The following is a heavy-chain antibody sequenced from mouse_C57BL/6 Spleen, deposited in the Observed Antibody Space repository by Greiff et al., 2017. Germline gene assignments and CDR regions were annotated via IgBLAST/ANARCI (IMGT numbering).Heavy chain of an antibody. CDR2: IYPGDGDT. CDR3: ARSSSGYVDDY. J-gene: IGHJ2*01. Sequence: VKVVESGAELVKPGASVKISCKASGYAFSSYWMNWVKQRPGKGLEWIGQIYPGDGDTNYNGKFKGKATLTADKSSSTAYMQLSSLTSEDSAVYFCARSSSGYVDDYWGQGTTLTVSS. D-gene: IGHD3-2*02. V-gene: IGHV1-80*01. CDR1: GYAFSSYW.